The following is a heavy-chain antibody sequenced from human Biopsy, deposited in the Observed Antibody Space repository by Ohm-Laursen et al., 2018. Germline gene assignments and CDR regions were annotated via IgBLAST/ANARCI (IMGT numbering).Heavy chain of an antibody. V-gene: IGHV4-59*01. CDR2: IYYSGGT. CDR1: GGSMTGYE. D-gene: IGHD4/OR15-4a*01. CDR3: ARVEAGTYDALDI. Sequence: GTLSLTCSVSGGSMTGYEWSWIRLAPGKGLEWIGYIYYSGGTKYNPSLASRVTFSVDMSKSQFSLKLYSVTAADTAVYYCARVEAGTYDALDIWGQGTLVTVSS. J-gene: IGHJ4*02.